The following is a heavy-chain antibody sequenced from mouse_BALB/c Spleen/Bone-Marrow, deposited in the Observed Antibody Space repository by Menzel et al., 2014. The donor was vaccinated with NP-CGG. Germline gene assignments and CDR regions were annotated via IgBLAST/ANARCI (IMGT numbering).Heavy chain of an antibody. V-gene: IGHV1S135*01. CDR3: ARIGIGNIGGAY. D-gene: IGHD4-1*01. CDR1: GYAFTSYN. J-gene: IGHJ3*01. CDR2: IDPYNGGT. Sequence: VQLKESGPELVKPGASVRVSCKASGYAFTSYNMYWVKRSHGKSLEWIGYIDPYNGGTSYNQKFKGKVTLTVDKSSSTAYMHLNSLTSEDSAVYYCARIGIGNIGGAYWGQGTLVTVSA.